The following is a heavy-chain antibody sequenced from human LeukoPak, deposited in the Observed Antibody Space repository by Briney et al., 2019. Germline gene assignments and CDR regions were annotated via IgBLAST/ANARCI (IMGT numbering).Heavy chain of an antibody. Sequence: GGSLRLSCAASGFTFSSYGMHWVRQAPGKGLEWVAFIRPDASKEYHADSVKGRLIISRDNSKKILYLQMNSLRVEDTAMYYCAKEAGLFDVWGQGAMVIVSS. CDR1: GFTFSSYG. V-gene: IGHV3-30*02. CDR3: AKEAGLFDV. J-gene: IGHJ3*01. CDR2: IRPDASKE.